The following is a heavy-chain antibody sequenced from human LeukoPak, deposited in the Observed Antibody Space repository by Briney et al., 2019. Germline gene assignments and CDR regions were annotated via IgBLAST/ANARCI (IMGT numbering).Heavy chain of an antibody. D-gene: IGHD2-21*02. V-gene: IGHV1-69*04. CDR2: IIPILGIA. CDR3: ARDHCGGDCYYDY. J-gene: IGHJ4*02. CDR1: GYTFTNYD. Sequence: GASVKVSCKASGYTFTNYDINWVRQAPGQGLEWMGRIIPILGIANYAQKFQGRVTITADKSTSTAYMELSSLRSEDTAVYYCARDHCGGDCYYDYWGQGTLVTVSS.